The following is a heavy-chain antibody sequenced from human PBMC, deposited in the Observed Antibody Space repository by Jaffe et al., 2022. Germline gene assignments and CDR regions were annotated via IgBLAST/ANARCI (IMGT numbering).Heavy chain of an antibody. CDR1: GFTFSSYS. Sequence: EVQLVESGGGLVQPGGSLRLSCAASGFTFSSYSMNWVRQAPGKGLEWVSYISSSSSTIYYADSVKGRFTISRDNAKNSLYLQMNSLRAEDTAVYYCARKYVDIVATSHYYYYYMDVWGKGTTVTVSS. J-gene: IGHJ6*03. CDR3: ARKYVDIVATSHYYYYYMDV. V-gene: IGHV3-48*01. CDR2: ISSSSSTI. D-gene: IGHD5-12*01.